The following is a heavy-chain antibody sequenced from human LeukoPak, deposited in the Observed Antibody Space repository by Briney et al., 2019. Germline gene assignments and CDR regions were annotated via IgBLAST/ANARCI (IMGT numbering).Heavy chain of an antibody. J-gene: IGHJ4*02. CDR1: GFTFSGHF. D-gene: IGHD1-26*01. Sequence: GGSLRLSCSASGFTFSGHFMHWVRQAPGKGLEYVSSISINGDKTYYAESVKGRFTNSRDNSKNTLYLQLSSLRVEDTAVYYCIKDRIGTWSFDHWGQGTLPTVSS. CDR2: ISINGDKT. CDR3: IKDRIGTWSFDH. V-gene: IGHV3-64D*06.